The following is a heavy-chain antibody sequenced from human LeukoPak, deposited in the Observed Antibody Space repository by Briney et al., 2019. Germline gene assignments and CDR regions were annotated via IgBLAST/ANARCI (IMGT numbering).Heavy chain of an antibody. J-gene: IGHJ4*02. CDR2: ISGSGGST. CDR3: APIRLGELSSL. Sequence: PGGSLRLSCAASGFTFSSHAMSWVRQAPGKGLEWVSAISGSGGSTYYADSVKGRFTISRDNSKNTLYLQMNSLRAEDTAVYYCAPIRLGELSSLWGQGTLVTVSS. V-gene: IGHV3-23*01. CDR1: GFTFSSHA. D-gene: IGHD3-16*02.